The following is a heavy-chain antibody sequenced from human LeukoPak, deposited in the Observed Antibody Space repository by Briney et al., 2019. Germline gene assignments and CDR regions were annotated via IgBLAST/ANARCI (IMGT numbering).Heavy chain of an antibody. V-gene: IGHV3-30*02. CDR1: GFTFSSYG. J-gene: IGHJ6*03. D-gene: IGHD2-15*01. Sequence: GGSLRLSCAASGFTFSSYGMHWVRQAPGKGLEWVAFIRYDGSNKYYADSVKGRFTISRDNSKNTLYLQKNSLRAEDTAVYYCRAASHYYYYYTDVWGKGTTVTVSS. CDR2: IRYDGSNK. CDR3: RAASHYYYYYTDV.